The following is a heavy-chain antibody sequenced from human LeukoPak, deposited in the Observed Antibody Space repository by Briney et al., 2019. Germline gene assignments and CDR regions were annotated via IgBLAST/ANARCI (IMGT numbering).Heavy chain of an antibody. CDR3: ARLRLGESGYHFDY. CDR1: GGSFSGYY. CDR2: INHSGST. Sequence: SETLSLTCAVYGGSFSGYYWSWIRQPPGKGLEWIGEINHSGSTNYNPSLKSRVTISVDTSKNQFSLKLSSVTAADTAVYYCARLRLGESGYHFDYWGQGTLVTVSS. J-gene: IGHJ4*02. V-gene: IGHV4-34*01. D-gene: IGHD3-16*01.